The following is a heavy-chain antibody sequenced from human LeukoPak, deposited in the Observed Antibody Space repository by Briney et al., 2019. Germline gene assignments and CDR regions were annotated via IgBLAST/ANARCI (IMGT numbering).Heavy chain of an antibody. D-gene: IGHD6-19*01. Sequence: PGGSLRLSCAASGFTFIKYSMTWVRQAPGKGLEWVSAITGSGAFTDYADSVKGRFTTSRDNSKSTLYLQMNSLRAEDTAVYYCAKRSAESSGYFDYWGQGTLVTVSS. CDR3: AKRSAESSGYFDY. V-gene: IGHV3-23*01. CDR1: GFTFIKYS. J-gene: IGHJ4*02. CDR2: ITGSGAFT.